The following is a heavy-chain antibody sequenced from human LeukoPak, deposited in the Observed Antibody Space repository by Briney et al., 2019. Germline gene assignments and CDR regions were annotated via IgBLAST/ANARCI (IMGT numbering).Heavy chain of an antibody. D-gene: IGHD3-22*01. CDR2: ISSSSSYI. Sequence: GGSLRLSCAASGFTFSSYSVNWVRQAPGKGLEWVSSISSSSSYIYYADSVKGRFTISRDNAKNSLYLQMNSLRAEDTAVYYCASDYDSSGYDYWAREPWSPSPQ. V-gene: IGHV3-21*01. J-gene: IGHJ4*02. CDR1: GFTFSSYS. CDR3: ASDYDSSGYDY.